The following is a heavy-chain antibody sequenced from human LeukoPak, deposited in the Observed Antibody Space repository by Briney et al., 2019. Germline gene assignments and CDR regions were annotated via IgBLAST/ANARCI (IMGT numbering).Heavy chain of an antibody. D-gene: IGHD1-26*01. V-gene: IGHV1-18*01. Sequence: ASVKVSCKASGYTFSNYGVSWVRQAPGQGLEWMGWISTYDGRTNYAQKLQGRVTMTTDTSTSTAYMELRSLRSDDTAVYYCAREIVGATFDYWGQGTLVTVSS. J-gene: IGHJ4*02. CDR1: GYTFSNYG. CDR2: ISTYDGRT. CDR3: AREIVGATFDY.